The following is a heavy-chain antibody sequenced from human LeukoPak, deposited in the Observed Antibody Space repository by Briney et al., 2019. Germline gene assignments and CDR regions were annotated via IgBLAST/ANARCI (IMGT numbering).Heavy chain of an antibody. CDR3: ATNYWVQTLPRGAFDI. V-gene: IGHV5-51*01. D-gene: IGHD1-1*01. Sequence: HGESLKISCKGSGYSFTSYWIGWVRQMPGKGLEWMGIIYPGDSDTRYSPSFQGQVTISADKSISTAYLQWSSLKASDTAMYYCATNYWVQTLPRGAFDIWGQGTMVTVSS. CDR2: IYPGDSDT. CDR1: GYSFTSYW. J-gene: IGHJ3*02.